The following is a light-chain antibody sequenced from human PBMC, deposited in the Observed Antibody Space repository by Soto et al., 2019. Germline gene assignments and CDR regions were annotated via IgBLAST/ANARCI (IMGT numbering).Light chain of an antibody. Sequence: EIVMTQSPATLSVSPGERATLSCRASQSVSSNLAWYQHKPGQAPRLLIYDASTGATGIPARFSGSGSETDFTLTISSLEPEDFAVYYCQQRSNWPPSITFGQGTRLEIK. CDR1: QSVSSN. CDR2: DAS. J-gene: IGKJ5*01. V-gene: IGKV3-11*01. CDR3: QQRSNWPPSIT.